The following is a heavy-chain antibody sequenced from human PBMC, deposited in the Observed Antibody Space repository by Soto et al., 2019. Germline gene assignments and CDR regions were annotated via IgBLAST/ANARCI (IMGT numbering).Heavy chain of an antibody. CDR1: GGSISSYY. Sequence: SETLSLTCTVSGGSISSYYWSWIRQPPGKGLEWIGYIYYSGSTNYNPSLKSRVTISVDTSKNQFSLKLSSVTAADTAVYYCAREVAGTTFDYWGQGTLLTVSS. D-gene: IGHD1-7*01. CDR2: IYYSGST. CDR3: AREVAGTTFDY. J-gene: IGHJ4*02. V-gene: IGHV4-59*01.